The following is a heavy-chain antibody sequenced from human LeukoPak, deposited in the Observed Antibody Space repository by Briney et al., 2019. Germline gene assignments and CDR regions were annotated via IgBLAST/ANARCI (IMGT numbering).Heavy chain of an antibody. CDR3: AKDVRIIPVAGLYFDY. CDR1: GFTFSSYA. CDR2: ISGSGGGT. Sequence: GGSLRLSCAASGFTFSSYAMSWVRQAPGKGLEWVSAISGSGGGTYYADSVKGRFTISRDNSKNTLYLQMNSLRAEDTAVYYCAKDVRIIPVAGLYFDYWGQGCLGTPSS. V-gene: IGHV3-23*01. J-gene: IGHJ4*02. D-gene: IGHD6-19*01.